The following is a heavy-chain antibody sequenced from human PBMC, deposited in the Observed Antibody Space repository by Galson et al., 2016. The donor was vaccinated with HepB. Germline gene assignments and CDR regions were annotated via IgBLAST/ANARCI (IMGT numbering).Heavy chain of an antibody. J-gene: IGHJ6*02. CDR1: GGSTFSHY. Sequence: SETLSLTCTASGGSTFSHYWSWIRQPPGKGLEWIGYLYYSGRPSYNPSLKSRVTVSIDASTNQVSLTLTSVTAADTAVYYCARQQNDGHGMDVWGQGTTVTVSS. CDR3: ARQQNDGHGMDV. CDR2: LYYSGRP. D-gene: IGHD2/OR15-2a*01. V-gene: IGHV4-59*08.